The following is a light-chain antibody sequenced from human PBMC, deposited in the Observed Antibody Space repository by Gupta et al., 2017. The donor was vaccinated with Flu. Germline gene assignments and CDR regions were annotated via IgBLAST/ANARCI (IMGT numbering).Light chain of an antibody. V-gene: IGLV1-44*01. Sequence: QSVVTQPPSASGTPGQGVTISCSGSSSNIGGNVVNWYQQLPGTTPKLLIYSNNQRPSGVPDQFSGSKSGTSASLAISGLQSEDEADYYCATWDGSLKGVVFGGGTKLTVL. J-gene: IGLJ3*02. CDR2: SNN. CDR1: SSNIGGNV. CDR3: ATWDGSLKGVV.